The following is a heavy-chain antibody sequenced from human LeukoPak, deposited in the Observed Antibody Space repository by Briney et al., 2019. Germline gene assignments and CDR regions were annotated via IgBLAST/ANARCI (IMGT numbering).Heavy chain of an antibody. V-gene: IGHV3-30-3*01. CDR1: GFTFSNYA. J-gene: IGHJ6*02. D-gene: IGHD6-19*01. CDR3: ARAVHRSGSYYYGMDV. CDR2: ISSDGSST. Sequence: GGSLRLSCAASGFTFSNYALHWVRQAPGKGLEWMAVISSDGSSTYHGDSVEGRFTISRDNSNNTLYLQMSSLRAEDTAVFYCARAVHRSGSYYYGMDVWGQGTTVTVSS.